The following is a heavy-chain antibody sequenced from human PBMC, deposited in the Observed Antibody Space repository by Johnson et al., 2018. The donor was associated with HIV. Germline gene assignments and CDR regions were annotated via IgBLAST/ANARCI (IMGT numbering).Heavy chain of an antibody. V-gene: IGHV3-30*18. CDR3: AKGREWELLGGAFDI. CDR1: GFTFSSYG. D-gene: IGHD1-26*01. Sequence: VQLVESGGGVVQPGRSLRLSCAASGFTFSSYGMHWVRQAPGKGLEWVAVISYDGSNKFYAASVKGRFTISRDNSKNTLYLQMNSLRAEDTAVYYCAKGREWELLGGAFDIWGQGTMVTVSS. CDR2: ISYDGSNK. J-gene: IGHJ3*02.